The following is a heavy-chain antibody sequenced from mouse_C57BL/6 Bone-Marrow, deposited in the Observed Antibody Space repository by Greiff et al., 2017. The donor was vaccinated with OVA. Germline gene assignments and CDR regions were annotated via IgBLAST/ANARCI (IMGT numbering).Heavy chain of an antibody. CDR2: INPNNGGT. V-gene: IGHV1-22*01. D-gene: IGHD1-1*01. J-gene: IGHJ4*01. CDR3: ANNLLLQYYYAMDY. Sequence: EVQLQESGPELVKPGASVKMSCKASGYTFTDYNMHWVKQSHGKSLEWIGYINPNNGGTSYNQKFKGKATLTVNKSSSTAYMELRSLTSEDSAVYYCANNLLLQYYYAMDYWGQGTSVTVSS. CDR1: GYTFTDYN.